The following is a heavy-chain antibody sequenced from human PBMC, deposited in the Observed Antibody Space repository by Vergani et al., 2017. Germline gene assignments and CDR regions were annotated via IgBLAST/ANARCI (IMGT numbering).Heavy chain of an antibody. CDR2: IYPADSDT. D-gene: IGHD3-3*01. Sequence: EVELVQSGPEMRKPGESLKISCKGSEYSFGNYWIGWVRQMPGKGLEWMGIIYPADSDTRYSPSFQGQVTISADKSISTAFLQWDSLKASDTALYYCAGPYDFPGSWGQGTLVTVSS. CDR1: EYSFGNYW. CDR3: AGPYDFPGS. V-gene: IGHV5-51*03. J-gene: IGHJ5*02.